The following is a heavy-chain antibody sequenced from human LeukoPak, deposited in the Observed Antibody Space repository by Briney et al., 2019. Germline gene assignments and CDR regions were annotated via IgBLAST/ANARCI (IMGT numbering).Heavy chain of an antibody. CDR1: GGSISSYY. CDR2: IYYSGST. Sequence: SETLSLTCTVSGGSISSYYWSWIRQPAGKGLEWIGSIYYSGSTYYNPSLKSRVTISVDTSKNQFSLKLNSVTAADTAMYYCAKSGGYGLIDYWGQGTLVTVSS. V-gene: IGHV4-59*04. J-gene: IGHJ4*02. D-gene: IGHD1-26*01. CDR3: AKSGGYGLIDY.